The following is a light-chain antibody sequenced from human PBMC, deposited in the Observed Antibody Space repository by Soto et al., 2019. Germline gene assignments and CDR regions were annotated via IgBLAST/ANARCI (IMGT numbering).Light chain of an antibody. V-gene: IGKV1-5*01. J-gene: IGKJ1*01. CDR1: QSISTW. CDR3: QQYNNYCPT. CDR2: DAS. Sequence: DIQMTQSPSTLSASIGDRVTITCRASQSISTWLAWYQQKPGKAPKLLIYDASSLESGAPSRFSGSGSGTEFTLTIRSLQPDDFETYDCQQYNNYCPTFGQGTKVDIK.